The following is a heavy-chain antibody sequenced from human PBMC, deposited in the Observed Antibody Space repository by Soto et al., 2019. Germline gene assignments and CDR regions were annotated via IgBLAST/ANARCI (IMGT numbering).Heavy chain of an antibody. CDR1: GFTFSSYA. CDR3: AKDLDQVDDILTGYSYYYYGMDV. CDR2: ISGSGGST. V-gene: IGHV3-23*01. Sequence: GGSLRLSCAASGFTFSSYAMSWVRQAPGKGLEWVSAISGSGGSTYYADSVKGRFTISRDNSKNTLYLQMNSLRAEDTAVYYCAKDLDQVDDILTGYSYYYYGMDVWGQGTTVTVSS. J-gene: IGHJ6*02. D-gene: IGHD3-9*01.